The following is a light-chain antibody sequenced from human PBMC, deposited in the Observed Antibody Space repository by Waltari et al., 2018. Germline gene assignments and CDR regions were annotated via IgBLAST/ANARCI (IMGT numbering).Light chain of an antibody. Sequence: EVGLTQSPLSLPFTLGQPVSISCRSSQTLVYTDGISYLNWFHQRPGQAPRRLIYKVSNRDSGVPDRFSGSGSGTDFTLMISSVEADDVGVYFCMQATHWPVTFGQGTRLEIK. J-gene: IGKJ5*01. CDR2: KVS. CDR3: MQATHWPVT. CDR1: QTLVYTDGISY. V-gene: IGKV2-30*01.